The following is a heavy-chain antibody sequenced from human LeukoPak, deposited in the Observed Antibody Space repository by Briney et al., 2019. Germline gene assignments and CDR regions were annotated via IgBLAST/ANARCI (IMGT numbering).Heavy chain of an antibody. D-gene: IGHD3-22*01. J-gene: IGHJ4*02. V-gene: IGHV3-23*01. CDR1: GFTFSNYD. CDR3: AKGDSSGFYLNY. Sequence: GGTLRLACAASGFTFSNYDMSWVRQAPGKGLEWVSAISVRGGRTYYADSVKGRFTISRDDSKKTLYLQMNSLRAEDTAVYYCAKGDSSGFYLNYWGQGTLVTVSS. CDR2: ISVRGGRT.